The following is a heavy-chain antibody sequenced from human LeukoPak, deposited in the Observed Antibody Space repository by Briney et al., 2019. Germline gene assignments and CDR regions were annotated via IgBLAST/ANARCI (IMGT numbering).Heavy chain of an antibody. J-gene: IGHJ6*02. D-gene: IGHD4-11*01. CDR3: AVGDASDNSGDSYGMDV. CDR1: GYSFTRFW. V-gene: IGHV5-10-1*01. Sequence: GESPKISCQGSGYSFTRFWISWVRQMPGKGLEWMGRIDPSDSYITYGPSFEGHVTISADKSISTAYLQWISLRGSDTAMYFCAVGDASDNSGDSYGMDVWGQGTTVTVSS. CDR2: IDPSDSYI.